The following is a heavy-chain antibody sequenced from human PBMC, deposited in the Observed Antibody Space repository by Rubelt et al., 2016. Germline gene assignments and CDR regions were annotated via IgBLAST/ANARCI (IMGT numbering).Heavy chain of an antibody. CDR3: AKVYRLYYFDY. Sequence: VSWVRQAPGKGLEWVANIKQDGSEKYYVDSVKGRFTISRDNAKNSLYLQMNSLRAEDTAVYYCAKVYRLYYFDYWGQGTLVTVSS. D-gene: IGHD3-16*02. J-gene: IGHJ4*02. CDR2: IKQDGSEK. V-gene: IGHV3-7*05.